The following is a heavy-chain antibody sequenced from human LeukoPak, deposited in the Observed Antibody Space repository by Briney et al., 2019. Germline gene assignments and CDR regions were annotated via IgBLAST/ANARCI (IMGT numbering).Heavy chain of an antibody. D-gene: IGHD6-13*01. Sequence: GGSLRLSCAASGFTFTNAWMNWVRQAPGKGLEWVAVISYDGSNKYYADSVKGRFTISRDNSKNTLYLQMNSLRAEDTAVYYCARSHGYSSSWYRVIDYWGQGTLVTVSS. CDR2: ISYDGSNK. V-gene: IGHV3-30*03. CDR3: ARSHGYSSSWYRVIDY. CDR1: GFTFTNAW. J-gene: IGHJ4*02.